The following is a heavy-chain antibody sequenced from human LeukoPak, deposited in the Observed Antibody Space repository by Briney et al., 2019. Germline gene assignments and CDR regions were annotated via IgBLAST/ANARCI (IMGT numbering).Heavy chain of an antibody. Sequence: ASVKVSCKASGYTFTSYGISWVRQAPGQGLEWMGWISAYIGNTNYAQKLQGRVTMTTDTSTSTAYMELRSLRSDDTAVYYCAGNPRYCSGGSCYEAGSPNWFDPWGQGTLVTVSS. J-gene: IGHJ5*02. V-gene: IGHV1-18*01. CDR3: AGNPRYCSGGSCYEAGSPNWFDP. D-gene: IGHD2-15*01. CDR2: ISAYIGNT. CDR1: GYTFTSYG.